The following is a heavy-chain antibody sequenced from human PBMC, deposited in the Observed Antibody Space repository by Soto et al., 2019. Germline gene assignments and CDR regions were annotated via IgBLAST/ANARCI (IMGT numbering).Heavy chain of an antibody. CDR1: GFTFSSYA. CDR3: AKCNMIAVVPIYWFDY. CDR2: ISVSGGST. V-gene: IGHV3-23*01. D-gene: IGHD3-22*01. J-gene: IGHJ4*02. Sequence: PGGSLRLSCAASGFTFSSYAMSWVRQAPGKGLEWVSAISVSGGSTYYADSVKARFTISRDNSKNTLYRQMNSLTAEYRAEYYCAKCNMIAVVPIYWFDYWGQGTLVTVSS.